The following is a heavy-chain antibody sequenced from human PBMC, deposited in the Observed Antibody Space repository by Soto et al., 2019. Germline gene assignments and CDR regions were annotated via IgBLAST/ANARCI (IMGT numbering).Heavy chain of an antibody. D-gene: IGHD2-2*01. J-gene: IGHJ4*02. V-gene: IGHV3-33*01. CDR1: GFTFSNYG. Sequence: GGSLRLSCSTSGFTFSNYGFHWVRQAPGKGLEWVAVIWYDGSQKYYASSVKGRFTVSRDNSKNTVFLQMSSLRAEGTAIYNCARDDCSTASCLAYWGQGTLVTVSS. CDR3: ARDDCSTASCLAY. CDR2: IWYDGSQK.